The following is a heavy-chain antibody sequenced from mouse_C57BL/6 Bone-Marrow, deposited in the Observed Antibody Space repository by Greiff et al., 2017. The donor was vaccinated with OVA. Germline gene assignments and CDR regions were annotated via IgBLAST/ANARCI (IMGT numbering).Heavy chain of an antibody. CDR3: ARRYYGSSLFDY. V-gene: IGHV1-76*01. Sequence: QVQLQQSGAELVRPGASVKLSCKASGYTFTDYYINWVKQRPGQGLEWIARIYPGSGNTYYNEKFKGKATLTAEKSSSTTYMQLSSLTSEDSAVYFCARRYYGSSLFDYWGQGTTLTVSS. D-gene: IGHD1-1*01. CDR1: GYTFTDYY. CDR2: IYPGSGNT. J-gene: IGHJ2*01.